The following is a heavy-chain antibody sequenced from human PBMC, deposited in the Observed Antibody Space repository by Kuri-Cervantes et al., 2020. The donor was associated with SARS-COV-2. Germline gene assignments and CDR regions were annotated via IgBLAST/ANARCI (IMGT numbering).Heavy chain of an antibody. J-gene: IGHJ4*02. V-gene: IGHV3-23*01. D-gene: IGHD6-13*01. CDR3: AKCSDIAAAGQTDY. Sequence: GESLKISCAASGFTFSSYAMSWVRQAPGKGLEWVSAISGSGGSTYYADSVKGRFTISRDNSKNTLYLQMNSLRAEDTAVYYCAKCSDIAAAGQTDYWGQGTLVTDSS. CDR1: GFTFSSYA. CDR2: ISGSGGST.